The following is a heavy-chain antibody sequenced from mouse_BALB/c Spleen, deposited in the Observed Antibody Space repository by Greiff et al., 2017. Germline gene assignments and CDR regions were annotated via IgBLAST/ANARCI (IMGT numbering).Heavy chain of an antibody. D-gene: IGHD2-12*01. CDR3: ARKGDYSPMDY. Sequence: VKVEESGPGLVAPSLSLSITCTVSGFSLSSYSVHWVRQLPGKGLEWLGMIWGGGSTDYNSALKSRLSISKDNSKSQVFLKMNSLQTDDTAMYYCARKGDYSPMDYWGQGTSVTVSS. CDR2: IWGGGST. V-gene: IGHV2-6-4*01. CDR1: GFSLSSYS. J-gene: IGHJ4*01.